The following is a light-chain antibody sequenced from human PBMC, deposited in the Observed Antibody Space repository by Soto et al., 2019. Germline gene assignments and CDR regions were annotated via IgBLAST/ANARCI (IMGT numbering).Light chain of an antibody. J-gene: IGKJ4*01. Sequence: EIVLTQSPDTLSLSPGESATLSCRASQSVSRYLAWYQQKPGQTPRLLIYDASNRAAGIPARFSGSGSGTDFTLTISSLEPEDFAVYYCQRRSNWPLTFGGGTKVDIK. CDR2: DAS. CDR1: QSVSRY. V-gene: IGKV3-11*01. CDR3: QRRSNWPLT.